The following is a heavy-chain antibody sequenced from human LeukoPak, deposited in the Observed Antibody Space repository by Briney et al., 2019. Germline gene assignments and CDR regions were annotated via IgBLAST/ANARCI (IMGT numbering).Heavy chain of an antibody. D-gene: IGHD1-26*01. V-gene: IGHV3-30*18. J-gene: IGHJ6*04. Sequence: GGSMRLSCAASGFTFSTYGIHWVRQAPGKGLEWVAVISDDGSNKYYADSVKGRFTISRDNSKNTLYLQMNSLRVEDTAVYYCAKAIGGTFCRNSYYYYGLDVWGKGTTVTVSS. CDR3: AKAIGGTFCRNSYYYYGLDV. CDR2: ISDDGSNK. CDR1: GFTFSTYG.